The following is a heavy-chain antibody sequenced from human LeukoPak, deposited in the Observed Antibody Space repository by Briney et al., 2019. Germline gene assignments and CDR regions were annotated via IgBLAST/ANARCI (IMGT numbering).Heavy chain of an antibody. V-gene: IGHV1-69*13. CDR1: GGTFSSYA. CDR3: ARNIYGDGYNEFGY. J-gene: IGHJ4*02. CDR2: IIPIFGTA. Sequence: GASVKVSCKASGGTFSSYAISWVRQAPGQGLEWMGGIIPIFGTANYAQKFQGRVTITADESTSTAYMELSSLRSEDTAVYYCARNIYGDGYNEFGYWGQGTLVTVSS. D-gene: IGHD5-24*01.